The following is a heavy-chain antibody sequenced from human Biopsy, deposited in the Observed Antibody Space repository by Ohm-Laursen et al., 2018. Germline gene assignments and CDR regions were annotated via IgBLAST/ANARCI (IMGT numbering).Heavy chain of an antibody. CDR1: GGSINGYY. V-gene: IGHV4-59*12. Sequence: GTLSLTCTLSGGSINGYYWSWIRQLPGKGLEWLAYISYTGGITSNPSLNGRATMSLDTSKNQFSLKVSSVTAADTAVYFCTRRPNSLYYFDHWGQGTLVTVSS. CDR2: ISYTGGI. CDR3: TRRPNSLYYFDH. D-gene: IGHD1/OR15-1a*01. J-gene: IGHJ4*02.